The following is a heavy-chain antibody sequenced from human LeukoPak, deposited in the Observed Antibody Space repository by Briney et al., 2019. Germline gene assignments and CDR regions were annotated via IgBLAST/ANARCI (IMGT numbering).Heavy chain of an antibody. Sequence: SETLSLTCTVSGGSISSSSYYWGWIRQPPGKGLEWIGSIYYSGSTYYNPSLKSRVTISVDTSKNQFSLKLSSVTAADTAVYYCARGPPILNYYDSGTYYSYWGQGTLVAVSS. D-gene: IGHD3-10*01. CDR1: GGSISSSSYY. V-gene: IGHV4-39*07. CDR2: IYYSGST. J-gene: IGHJ4*02. CDR3: ARGPPILNYYDSGTYYSY.